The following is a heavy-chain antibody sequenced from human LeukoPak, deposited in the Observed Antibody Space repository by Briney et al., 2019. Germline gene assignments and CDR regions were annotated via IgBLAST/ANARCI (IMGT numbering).Heavy chain of an antibody. V-gene: IGHV1-24*01. CDR1: GYTLTELS. CDR3: ATTTWIQLKYYFDY. CDR2: FDPEDGET. Sequence: GASVKVSCKVSGYTLTELSMHWVRQAPGKGLEWMGGFDPEDGETIYAQKFQGRVTMTEGTSTDTAYMELSSLRSEDTAVYYCATTTWIQLKYYFDYWGQGTLVTVSS. D-gene: IGHD5-18*01. J-gene: IGHJ4*02.